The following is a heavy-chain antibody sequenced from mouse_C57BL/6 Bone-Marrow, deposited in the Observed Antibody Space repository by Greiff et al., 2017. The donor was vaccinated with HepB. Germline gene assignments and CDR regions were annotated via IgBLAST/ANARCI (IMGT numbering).Heavy chain of an antibody. CDR2: INYDGSST. CDR1: GFTFSDYY. Sequence: EVQVVESEGGLVQPGSSMKLSCTASGFTFSDYYMAWVRQVPEKGLEWVANINYDGSSTYYLDSLKSRFIISRDNAKNILYLQMSSLKSEDTATYYCARKGAGYWYFDVWGTGTTVTVSS. D-gene: IGHD3-3*01. J-gene: IGHJ1*03. V-gene: IGHV5-16*01. CDR3: ARKGAGYWYFDV.